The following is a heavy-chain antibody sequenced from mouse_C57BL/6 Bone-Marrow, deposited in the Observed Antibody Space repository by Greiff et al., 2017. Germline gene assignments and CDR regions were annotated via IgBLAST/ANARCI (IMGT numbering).Heavy chain of an antibody. CDR2: IHPNSGST. D-gene: IGHD1-1*01. J-gene: IGHJ1*03. V-gene: IGHV1-64*01. CDR1: GYTFTSYW. Sequence: QVQLQQPGAELVKPGASVKLSCKASGYTFTSYWMPWVQQRPGQGLEWIGMIHPNSGSTNYNEKLKSKATLTVDKSSSTAYMQLSSLTSEDSAVYYWARRGYYGSHWYFDVWGTGTTVTVSS. CDR3: ARRGYYGSHWYFDV.